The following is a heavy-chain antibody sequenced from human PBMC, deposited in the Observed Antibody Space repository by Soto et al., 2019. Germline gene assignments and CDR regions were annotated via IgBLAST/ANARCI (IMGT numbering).Heavy chain of an antibody. CDR3: ARVVGYYYDSSGYYYDY. V-gene: IGHV3-48*03. D-gene: IGHD3-22*01. CDR1: GFTFSSYE. J-gene: IGHJ4*02. Sequence: GSLSLSCAASGFTFSSYEMNWVRQAPGKGLEWVSYISSSGSTIYYADSVKGRFTISRDNAKNSLYLQMNSLRAEDTAVYYCARVVGYYYDSSGYYYDYWGQGTLVTVSS. CDR2: ISSSGSTI.